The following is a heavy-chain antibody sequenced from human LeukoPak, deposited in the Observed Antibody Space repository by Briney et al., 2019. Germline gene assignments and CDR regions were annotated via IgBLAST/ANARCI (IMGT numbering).Heavy chain of an antibody. J-gene: IGHJ4*02. V-gene: IGHV3-7*01. Sequence: GGSLRLSCAASGFSFSSYWMSWVRQAPGKGLEWVANIKQDGSEKYYVASVKGRFTISRDNAKNSLYLQMNSLRAEDTAMHYCARAGQEWFGELGFDSWGQGTLVTVSS. D-gene: IGHD3-10*01. CDR1: GFSFSSYW. CDR3: ARAGQEWFGELGFDS. CDR2: IKQDGSEK.